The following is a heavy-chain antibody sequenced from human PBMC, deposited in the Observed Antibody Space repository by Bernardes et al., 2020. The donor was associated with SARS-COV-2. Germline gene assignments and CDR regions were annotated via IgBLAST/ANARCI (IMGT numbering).Heavy chain of an antibody. V-gene: IGHV1-2*02. CDR2: IDPSAGTT. CDR3: ARDRSSGTRLLDY. J-gene: IGHJ4*02. CDR1: GYTFTNYY. D-gene: IGHD1-26*01. Sequence: ASVKVSCEASGYTFTNYYMHWVRQAPGQGLEWMGLIDPSAGTTTYIQKFQGRVTMTRDTSISTAYMELSRLRSDDTAVYYCARDRSSGTRLLDYWGQGTLVTVSS.